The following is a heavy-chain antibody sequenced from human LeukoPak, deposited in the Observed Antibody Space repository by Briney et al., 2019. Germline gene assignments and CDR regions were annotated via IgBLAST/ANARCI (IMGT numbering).Heavy chain of an antibody. D-gene: IGHD5-24*01. CDR1: GGSISSYY. Sequence: SETLSLTCTVSGGSISSYYWSWIRQPPGKGLEWIGYIYYSGSTNYNPSLKSRVTISVDTSKNQFSLKLSSVTAADTAVYYCASRRGNSRWLQWAYWGQGTLVTVSS. J-gene: IGHJ4*02. V-gene: IGHV4-59*12. CDR2: IYYSGST. CDR3: ASRRGNSRWLQWAY.